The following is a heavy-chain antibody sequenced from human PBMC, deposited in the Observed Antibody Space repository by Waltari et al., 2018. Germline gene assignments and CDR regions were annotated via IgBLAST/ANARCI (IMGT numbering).Heavy chain of an antibody. V-gene: IGHV3-74*01. CDR1: GFSFSSYW. D-gene: IGHD6-19*01. J-gene: IGHJ6*02. Sequence: EVQLVESGGGLAQPGGSLRLSCAASGFSFSSYWMHWVRQAPGEGLVWVSRIRSDGSNTTYADAVKGRFTVARDNAKNTLYLQMNSLGAEDTAVYYCARVPLIAVAGYYYYYGMDVWGQGTTVTVSS. CDR3: ARVPLIAVAGYYYYYGMDV. CDR2: IRSDGSNT.